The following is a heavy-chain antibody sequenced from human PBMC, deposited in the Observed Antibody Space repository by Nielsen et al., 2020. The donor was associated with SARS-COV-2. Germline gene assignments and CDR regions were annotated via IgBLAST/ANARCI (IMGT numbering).Heavy chain of an antibody. CDR1: GGSFSGYY. D-gene: IGHD6-19*01. CDR3: ARVSIYSSGWWY. CDR2: IYYSGST. V-gene: IGHV4-59*01. J-gene: IGHJ4*02. Sequence: SETLSLTCAVYGGSFSGYYWSWIRQPPGKGLEWIGYIYYSGSTNYNPSLKSRVTISVDTSKNQFSLKLSSVTAADTAVYYCARVSIYSSGWWYWGQGTLVTVSS.